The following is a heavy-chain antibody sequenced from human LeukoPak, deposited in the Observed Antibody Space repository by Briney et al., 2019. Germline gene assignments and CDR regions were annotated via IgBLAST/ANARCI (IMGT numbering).Heavy chain of an antibody. CDR2: ISSNGGST. Sequence: PGGSPRLSCAASGFTFSSYAMHWVRQAPGKGLEYVSAISSNGGSTYYANSVKGRFTISRDNSKNTLYLQMGSLRAEDMAVYYCARQAGRRMTTEPPDYWGQGTLVTVSS. CDR3: ARQAGRRMTTEPPDY. CDR1: GFTFSSYA. D-gene: IGHD6-13*01. V-gene: IGHV3-64*01. J-gene: IGHJ4*02.